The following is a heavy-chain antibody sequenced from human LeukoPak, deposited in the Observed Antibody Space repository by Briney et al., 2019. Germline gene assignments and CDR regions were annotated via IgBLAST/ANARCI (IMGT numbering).Heavy chain of an antibody. CDR1: GYTFTGYG. J-gene: IGHJ6*03. CDR3: ASPYGPGSYYNIPHYYYYMDV. V-gene: IGHV1-69*05. Sequence: GASVKVSCKASGYTFTGYGISWVRQAPGQGLEWMGGIIPIFGTANYAQKFQGRVTITTDESTSTAYMELSSLRSEDTAVYYCASPYGPGSYYNIPHYYYYMDVWGKGSTVTVSS. CDR2: IIPIFGTA. D-gene: IGHD3-10*01.